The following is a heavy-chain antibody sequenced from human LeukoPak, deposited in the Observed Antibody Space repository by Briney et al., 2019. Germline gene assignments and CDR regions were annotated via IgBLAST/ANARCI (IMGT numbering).Heavy chain of an antibody. Sequence: SETLSLTCTVSGGSISSYYWNWIRQPAGKGLEWIGRIYTSGSTNYNPPLKSRVTMSVDTSKNQFSLKLSSVTAADTAVYYCARDGDSSGYTINWFDPWGQGTLVTVSS. CDR1: GGSISSYY. V-gene: IGHV4-4*07. CDR3: ARDGDSSGYTINWFDP. CDR2: IYTSGST. J-gene: IGHJ5*02. D-gene: IGHD3-22*01.